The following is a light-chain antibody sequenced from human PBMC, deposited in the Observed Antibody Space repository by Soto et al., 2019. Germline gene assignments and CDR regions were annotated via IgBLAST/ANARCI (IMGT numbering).Light chain of an antibody. J-gene: IGKJ3*01. CDR2: ASS. CDR3: QQSYSTPRIT. Sequence: PGERASFSCRASQSVGSDYLAWYQHKPGQAPRLLIRASSRRATDIPDKFRGSGSGTDFTLTINNLGPEDFASYYCQQSYSTPRITFGPGTTVDIK. V-gene: IGKV3D-20*02. CDR1: QSVGSDY.